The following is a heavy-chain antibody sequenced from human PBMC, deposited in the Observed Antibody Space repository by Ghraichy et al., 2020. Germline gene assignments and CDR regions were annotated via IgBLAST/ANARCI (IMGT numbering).Heavy chain of an antibody. Sequence: SGPTLVKPTQTLTLTCTFSGFSLSTSGMRVSWIRQPPGKALEWLARIDWDDDKFYSTSLKTRLTISKDTSKNQVVLTMTNMDPVDTATYYCARSGYYDSSGYRLGYFDYWGQGTLVTVSS. CDR3: ARSGYYDSSGYRLGYFDY. D-gene: IGHD3-22*01. CDR2: IDWDDDK. CDR1: GFSLSTSGMR. J-gene: IGHJ4*02. V-gene: IGHV2-70*04.